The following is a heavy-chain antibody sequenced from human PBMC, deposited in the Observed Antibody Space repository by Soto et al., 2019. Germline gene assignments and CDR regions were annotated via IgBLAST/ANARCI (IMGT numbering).Heavy chain of an antibody. CDR3: AKSVVVVVAAGDAFDI. CDR2: ISGSGGST. CDR1: GFTFDDYG. Sequence: GGSLRLSCAASGFTFDDYGMSWVRQAPGKGLEWVSAISGSGGSTYYADSVKGRFTISRDNSKNTLYLQMNSLRAEDTAVYYCAKSVVVVVAAGDAFDIWGQGTMVTVSS. J-gene: IGHJ3*02. D-gene: IGHD2-15*01. V-gene: IGHV3-23*01.